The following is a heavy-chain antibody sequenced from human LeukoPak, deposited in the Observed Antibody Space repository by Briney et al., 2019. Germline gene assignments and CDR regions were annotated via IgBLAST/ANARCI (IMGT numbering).Heavy chain of an antibody. CDR2: VSFDGSNK. J-gene: IGHJ4*02. CDR1: GFTFNNYG. Sequence: PVRSLRLSCAASGFTFNNYGIHWVRQAPGKGLYWVAVVSFDGSNKYYADSVKGRFTISRDNSKNIVYLQLNSLRPEDTAVYYCAKDVLGSSWSFDYWGQGTLVTVSS. D-gene: IGHD6-13*01. CDR3: AKDVLGSSWSFDY. V-gene: IGHV3-30*18.